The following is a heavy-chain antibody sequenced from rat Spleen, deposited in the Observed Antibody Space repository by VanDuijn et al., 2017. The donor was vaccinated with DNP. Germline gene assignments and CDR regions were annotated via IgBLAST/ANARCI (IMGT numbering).Heavy chain of an antibody. CDR2: IRYDGGST. J-gene: IGHJ2*01. D-gene: IGHD4-3*01. CDR1: GFTFSDYY. Sequence: EVQLVESGGGLVQPGRSLKLSCAASGFTFSDYYMAWVRQAPAKGLEWVAYIRYDGGSTYYGDSVKGRFTISRDNAKNTLYLQMNSLRSEDMATYYCARWNSGHFDYWGQGVMVPVSS. V-gene: IGHV5-22*01. CDR3: ARWNSGHFDY.